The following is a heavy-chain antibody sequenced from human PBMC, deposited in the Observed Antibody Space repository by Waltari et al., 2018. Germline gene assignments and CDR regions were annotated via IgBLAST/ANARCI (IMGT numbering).Heavy chain of an antibody. CDR1: GGSFSGYY. CDR2: INHSGST. Sequence: QVQLQQWGAGLLKPSETLSLTCAVYGGSFSGYYWSWIRQPPGKGLEWIGEINHSGSTNYNPSLKSRVTISVDTSKNQFSLKLSSVTAADTAVYYCARVRSRVSYYGSGSPGWFDPWGQGALVTVSS. J-gene: IGHJ5*02. CDR3: ARVRSRVSYYGSGSPGWFDP. V-gene: IGHV4-34*01. D-gene: IGHD3-10*01.